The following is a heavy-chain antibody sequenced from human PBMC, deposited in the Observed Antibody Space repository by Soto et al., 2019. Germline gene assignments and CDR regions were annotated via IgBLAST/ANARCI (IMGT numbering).Heavy chain of an antibody. J-gene: IGHJ4*02. CDR2: INHSGGT. CDR1: GGSFSGYY. V-gene: IGHV4-34*01. D-gene: IGHD5-12*01. CDR3: ARERWLRVRYFDY. Sequence: SETLSLTCAVYGGSFSGYYWSWIRQPPGKGLEWIGEINHSGGTNYNPSLKSRVTISVDTSKNQFSLKLSSVTAADTAVYYCARERWLRVRYFDYWGQGTLVTVSS.